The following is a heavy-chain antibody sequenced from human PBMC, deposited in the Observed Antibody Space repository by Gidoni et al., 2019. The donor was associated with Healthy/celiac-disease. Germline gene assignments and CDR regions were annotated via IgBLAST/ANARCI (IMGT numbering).Heavy chain of an antibody. D-gene: IGHD3-22*01. J-gene: IGHJ4*02. V-gene: IGHV3-48*03. Sequence: GWVSYISSSGSTIYYADSVKGRFTISRDNANNSLYLQMNSLRAEDTAVYYCARRGGNYYDSSGYFDYWGQGTLVTVSS. CDR2: ISSSGSTI. CDR3: ARRGGNYYDSSGYFDY.